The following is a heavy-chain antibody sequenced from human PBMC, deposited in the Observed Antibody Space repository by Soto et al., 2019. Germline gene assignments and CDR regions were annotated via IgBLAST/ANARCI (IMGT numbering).Heavy chain of an antibody. CDR1: GGTFTSYG. V-gene: IGHV1-18*01. D-gene: IGHD3-22*01. Sequence: ASVKVSSKASGGTFTSYGISWVRQAPGQGLEWMGWISAYNGNTNYAQKLQGRVTMTTDTSTSTAYMELRSLRSDDTAVYYCARDIYYDTNTGYWGQGTLVTVS. J-gene: IGHJ4*02. CDR2: ISAYNGNT. CDR3: ARDIYYDTNTGY.